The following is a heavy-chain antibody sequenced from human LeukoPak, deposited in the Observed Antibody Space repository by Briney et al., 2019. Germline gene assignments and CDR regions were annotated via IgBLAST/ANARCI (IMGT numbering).Heavy chain of an antibody. V-gene: IGHV1-69*04. CDR2: IIPILGIA. Sequence: ASVKVSCKASGGTFSSYAISWVRQAPGQGLEWMGRIIPILGIANYAQKFQGRVTITADKPTSTAYMELSSLRSEDTAVYYCARDPHCSSTSCNNNWFDPWGQGTLVTVSS. CDR1: GGTFSSYA. D-gene: IGHD2-2*01. CDR3: ARDPHCSSTSCNNNWFDP. J-gene: IGHJ5*02.